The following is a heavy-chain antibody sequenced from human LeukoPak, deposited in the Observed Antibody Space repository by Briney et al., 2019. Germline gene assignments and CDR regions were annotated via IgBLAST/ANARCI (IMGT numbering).Heavy chain of an antibody. J-gene: IGHJ4*02. V-gene: IGHV4-39*01. D-gene: IGHD2-15*01. CDR1: GGSLSGSEYY. CDR2: IYYSGAA. CDR3: ARHEYCIGGSCWVIGY. Sequence: SETLSLTCTVSGGSLSGSEYYWGWIRQSPGKGLDWIRNIYYSGAAYYNPSLESRATTSVDTSKNQFSLGLSSVTAADTAVYYCARHEYCIGGSCWVIGYWGQGILVTVSS.